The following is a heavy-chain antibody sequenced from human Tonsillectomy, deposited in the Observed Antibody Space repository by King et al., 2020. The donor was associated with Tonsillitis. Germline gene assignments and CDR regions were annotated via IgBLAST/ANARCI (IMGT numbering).Heavy chain of an antibody. CDR2: IYYSGST. J-gene: IGHJ5*02. CDR1: GGSISSYY. D-gene: IGHD3-10*02. CDR3: ARGIGMLLRTWFDP. Sequence: QLQESGPGLVEPSETLSLTCTVSGGSISSYYWSWIRQPPGKGLEWIGYIYYSGSTNYNPSLKSRVTMSVDTSKNQFSLRLSSVTAADTAVYYCARGIGMLLRTWFDPWGQGTLVTVSS. V-gene: IGHV4-59*01.